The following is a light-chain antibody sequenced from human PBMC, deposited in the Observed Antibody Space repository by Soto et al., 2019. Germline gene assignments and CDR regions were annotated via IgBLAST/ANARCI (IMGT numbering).Light chain of an antibody. J-gene: IGLJ3*02. V-gene: IGLV2-14*01. Sequence: QSALTQPASVSGSPGQSITISCTGTSSDIGNYDFVSWYPQVPGTAPKAMIYEVSSRPSGVSNRFSGSKSGNTASLTISGRQAEDEAYYYCQSYDISLSGLWVFGGGTQLTVL. CDR2: EVS. CDR1: SSDIGNYDF. CDR3: QSYDISLSGLWV.